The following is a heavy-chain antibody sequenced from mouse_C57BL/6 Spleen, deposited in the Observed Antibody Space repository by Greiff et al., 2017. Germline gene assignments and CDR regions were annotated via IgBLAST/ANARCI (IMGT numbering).Heavy chain of an antibody. CDR3: ARDGNGGHYYAMDY. J-gene: IGHJ4*01. V-gene: IGHV1-52*01. D-gene: IGHD2-1*01. CDR1: GYTFTSYW. CDR2: IDPSDSET. Sequence: VQLQQSGAELVRPGSSVKLSCKASGYTFTSYWMHWVKQRPIQGLEWIGNIDPSDSETHYNQKFKDKATLTVDKSSSTAYMQLSSLTSEDSAVYYCARDGNGGHYYAMDYWGQGTSVTVSS.